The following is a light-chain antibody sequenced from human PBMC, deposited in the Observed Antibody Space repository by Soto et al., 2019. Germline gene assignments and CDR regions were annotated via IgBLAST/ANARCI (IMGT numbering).Light chain of an antibody. CDR3: QQSNNYPLT. V-gene: IGKV1D-13*01. CDR1: QGISSA. J-gene: IGKJ4*01. Sequence: AIQLTQSPSSLSASVGDRVTITCRASQGISSALAWYQHKPGKAPKLLIYDASSLETGVPSRFSGSGSGTDFTLTISSLQPEDFATYYCQQSNNYPLTFGGGTKVEIK. CDR2: DAS.